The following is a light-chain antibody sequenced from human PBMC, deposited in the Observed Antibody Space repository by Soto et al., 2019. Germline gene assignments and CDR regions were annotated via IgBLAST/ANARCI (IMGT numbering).Light chain of an antibody. CDR1: SSNIGAGYD. CDR2: GNS. J-gene: IGLJ3*02. CDR3: QSYDSSLSGGV. Sequence: QSVLTQPPSVSGAPGQRVTISCTESSSNIGAGYDVHWYQQLPGTAPKLLIYGNSNRPSGVPDRFSGSKSGTSASLAITGLQSEDEPDYYCQSYDSSLSGGVFGGGTKLTVL. V-gene: IGLV1-40*01.